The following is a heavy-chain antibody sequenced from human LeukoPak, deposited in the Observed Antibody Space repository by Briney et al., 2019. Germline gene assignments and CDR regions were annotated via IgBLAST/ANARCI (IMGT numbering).Heavy chain of an antibody. Sequence: PSETLSLTCAVYGGSFSGYYWSWIRQPPGKWLEWIGEINHSGSTNYNPSLKSRVTISVDTSKNQFSPKLSSVTAADTAVYYCARGDYGDYTPFDLWGRGTLVTVSS. D-gene: IGHD4-17*01. CDR3: ARGDYGDYTPFDL. CDR2: INHSGST. V-gene: IGHV4-34*01. J-gene: IGHJ2*01. CDR1: GGSFSGYY.